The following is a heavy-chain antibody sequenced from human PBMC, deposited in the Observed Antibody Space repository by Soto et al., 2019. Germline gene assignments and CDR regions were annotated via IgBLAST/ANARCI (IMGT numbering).Heavy chain of an antibody. V-gene: IGHV3-7*05. CDR2: IKQDGSEK. CDR1: GFTFSSYW. J-gene: IGHJ4*02. Sequence: EVQLVESGGGLVQPGGSLRLSCAASGFTFSSYWMSWVRQAPGKGLEWVATIKQDGSEKYYVDSVKGRFTISRDNAKNSLYRQMNSLRAEDTAVYDCAREGRVLVAPDGYWGQGTLVTVSS. D-gene: IGHD2-15*01. CDR3: AREGRVLVAPDGY.